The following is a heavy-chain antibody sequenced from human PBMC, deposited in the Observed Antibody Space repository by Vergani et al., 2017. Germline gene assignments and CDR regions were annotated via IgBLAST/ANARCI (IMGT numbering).Heavy chain of an antibody. CDR1: GGSISSGDYY. CDR2: IYYSGST. CDR3: ARVCRRVVDATFNWFDP. D-gene: IGHD2-15*01. Sequence: QVQLQESGPGLVKPSQTLSLTCTVSGGSISSGDYYWSWIRQPPGKGLEWIGYIYYSGSTYYNPSLKSRVTISVDTSKHQFSLKLSSVTAADTAVYYCARVCRRVVDATFNWFDPWGQGTLVTVSS. V-gene: IGHV4-30-4*08. J-gene: IGHJ5*02.